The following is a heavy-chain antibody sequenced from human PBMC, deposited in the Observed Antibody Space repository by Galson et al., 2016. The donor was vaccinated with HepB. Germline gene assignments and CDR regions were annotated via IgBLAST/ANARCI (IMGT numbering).Heavy chain of an antibody. CDR3: ARAVGVPTSRSYYYGLDV. J-gene: IGHJ6*02. D-gene: IGHD5-12*01. V-gene: IGHV1-46*04. CDR2: INPRGGGT. CDR1: GYTSTNYY. Sequence: SVKVSCKASGYTSTNYYMHWVRQAPGRGLEWIGIINPRGGGTNYAQSLQGRVTMTRDMTTRTDYMEVTSLRSEDTAVYYCARAVGVPTSRSYYYGLDVWGQGTTVVVSS.